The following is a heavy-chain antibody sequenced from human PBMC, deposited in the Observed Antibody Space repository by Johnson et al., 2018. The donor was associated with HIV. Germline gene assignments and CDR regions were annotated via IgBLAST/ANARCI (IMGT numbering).Heavy chain of an antibody. V-gene: IGHV3-30*02. Sequence: QVQLVESGGGVVQPGGSLRLSCAASGFTFSTYGVHWVRQAPGKGLEWVSFIRFDGSDKYYADFVKGRFTVSRDNSKNTMYLEMNSLRSEDTAVYYCAKDRRQGGSNPDAFDLWGQGTMVTVSS. D-gene: IGHD1-26*01. CDR1: GFTFSTYG. CDR2: IRFDGSDK. CDR3: AKDRRQGGSNPDAFDL. J-gene: IGHJ3*01.